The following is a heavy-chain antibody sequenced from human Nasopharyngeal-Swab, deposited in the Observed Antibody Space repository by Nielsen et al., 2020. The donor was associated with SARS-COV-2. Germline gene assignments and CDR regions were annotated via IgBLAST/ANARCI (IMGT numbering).Heavy chain of an antibody. CDR3: AGEAGGVPAAIEGGYYYGMDV. V-gene: IGHV3-30*04. CDR2: ISYDGSNK. J-gene: IGHJ6*02. D-gene: IGHD2-2*01. CDR1: GFTFSSYA. Sequence: GGSLRLSCAASGFTFSSYAMHWVRQAPGKGLEWVAVISYDGSNKYYADSVKGRFTISRDNSKNTLYLQMNSLRAEDTAVYYCAGEAGGVPAAIEGGYYYGMDVWGQGTTVTVSS.